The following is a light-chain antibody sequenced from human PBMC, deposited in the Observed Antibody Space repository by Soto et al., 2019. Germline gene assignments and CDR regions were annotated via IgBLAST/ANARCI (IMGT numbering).Light chain of an antibody. CDR1: QTVSRN. CDR3: QQYNNWPS. J-gene: IGKJ5*01. V-gene: IGKV3-15*01. CDR2: DIS. Sequence: EVVMTQSPATLSVSPGERATLSCRASQTVSRNLAWYQQRPGQAPRLLIYDISNRATGVPVRFSGSGSETEFPLTIRSLQSEDFAVYFCQQYNNWPSFGQGTRLEIK.